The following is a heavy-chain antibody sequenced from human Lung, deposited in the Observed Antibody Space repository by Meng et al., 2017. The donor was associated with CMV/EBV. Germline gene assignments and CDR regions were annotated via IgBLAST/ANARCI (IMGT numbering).Heavy chain of an antibody. Sequence: GGSLRLSCAASGFTFSSYAMSWVRQAPGKGLEWVSVIYGSGRSTSYADSVKGRFTISRDNSKNTLYMDMDSLRADDTAVYYCAKDSQSDLWGGYPYYFDNWGQGTRVTVSS. CDR2: IYGSGRST. V-gene: IGHV3-23*03. CDR3: AKDSQSDLWGGYPYYFDN. CDR1: GFTFSSYA. D-gene: IGHD3-3*01. J-gene: IGHJ4*02.